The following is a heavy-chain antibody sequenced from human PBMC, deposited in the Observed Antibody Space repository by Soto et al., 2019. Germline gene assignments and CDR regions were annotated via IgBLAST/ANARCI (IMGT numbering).Heavy chain of an antibody. CDR2: IYYSGST. V-gene: IGHV4-59*01. D-gene: IGHD4-17*01. J-gene: IGHJ3*02. Sequence: PSETLSLTCTVSGGSISSYSWSWIRQPPGKGLEWIGYIYYSGSTNYNPSLKSRVTISVDTSKNQFSLKLSSVTAADTAVYYCARDMRGQTTSYAFDIWGQGTMVTVSS. CDR1: GGSISSYS. CDR3: ARDMRGQTTSYAFDI.